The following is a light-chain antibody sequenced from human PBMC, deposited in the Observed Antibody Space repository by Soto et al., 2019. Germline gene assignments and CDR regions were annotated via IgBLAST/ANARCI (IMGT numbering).Light chain of an antibody. Sequence: DIQMSQSPSSLSASVGDRVTIICRASQNIDNHLNWYQQKPGKAPQLLIYAAYTLQSGVPSRFSGSGSGTDFTLASSNIQPEDFATYYCQQNYSFPRTFGQGTKVE. V-gene: IGKV1-39*01. CDR3: QQNYSFPRT. CDR2: AAY. J-gene: IGKJ1*01. CDR1: QNIDNH.